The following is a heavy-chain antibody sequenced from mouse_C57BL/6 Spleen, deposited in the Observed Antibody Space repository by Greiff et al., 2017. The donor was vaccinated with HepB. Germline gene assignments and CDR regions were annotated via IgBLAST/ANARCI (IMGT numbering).Heavy chain of an antibody. CDR1: GYTFTSYW. CDR2: IDPSDSYT. Sequence: QVHVKQPGAELVMPGASVKLSCKASGYTFTSYWMHWVKQRPGQGLEWIGEIDPSDSYTNYNQKFKGKSTLTVDKSSSTAYMQLSSLTSEDSAVYYCARSHYGSPFAYWGQGTLVTVSA. CDR3: ARSHYGSPFAY. D-gene: IGHD1-1*01. V-gene: IGHV1-69*01. J-gene: IGHJ3*01.